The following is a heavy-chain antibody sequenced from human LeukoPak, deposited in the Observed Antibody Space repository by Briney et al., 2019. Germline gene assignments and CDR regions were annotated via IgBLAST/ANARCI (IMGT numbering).Heavy chain of an antibody. CDR2: INHSGST. V-gene: IGHV4-34*01. CDR1: GGSFSGYY. Sequence: PSETLSLTCAVYGGSFSGYYWSWIRQPPGKGREGIGEINHSGSTNYNPSLKSRVTISVDTSKNQFSLKLSSVTAADTAVYYCARGPYDSSGYCDYWGQGTLVTVSS. CDR3: ARGPYDSSGYCDY. D-gene: IGHD3-22*01. J-gene: IGHJ4*02.